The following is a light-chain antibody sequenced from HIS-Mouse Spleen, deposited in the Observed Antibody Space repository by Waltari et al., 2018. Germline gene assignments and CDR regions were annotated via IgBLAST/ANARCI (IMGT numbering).Light chain of an antibody. J-gene: IGLJ2*01. CDR2: EVS. CDR3: SSYTSSSTPV. Sequence: QSALTQPASVSGSPGQSITISCTGTSSDVGGYNYVYWYQQHPGKAPKLMIYEVSNRPSRVSNRFSGSKSGNTASLTISGLQAEDEADYYCSSYTSSSTPVFGGGTKLTVL. V-gene: IGLV2-14*01. CDR1: SSDVGGYNY.